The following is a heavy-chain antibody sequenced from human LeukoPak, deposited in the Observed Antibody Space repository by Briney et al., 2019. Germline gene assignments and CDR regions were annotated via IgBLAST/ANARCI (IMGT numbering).Heavy chain of an antibody. CDR3: VKNLGGNEGAY. Sequence: PGGSLRLSCVASAFTFSNYAMSWVRQAPGKGLQWVSAISAGGDKIHYAGSVKGRFTISRDNSRNTLYVQMSSLKADDTAVYYCVKNLGGNEGAYWGQGTLVTVSS. J-gene: IGHJ4*02. CDR2: ISAGGDKI. CDR1: AFTFSNYA. V-gene: IGHV3-23*01. D-gene: IGHD5-12*01.